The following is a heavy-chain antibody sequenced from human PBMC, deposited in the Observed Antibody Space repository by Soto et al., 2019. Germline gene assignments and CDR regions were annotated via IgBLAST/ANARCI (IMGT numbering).Heavy chain of an antibody. Sequence: GPLRLYCAASVSTFSSYAMSWVRQAPGKGLEWVSAISGSGGSTYYADSVKGRFTISRDNSKNTLYLQMNSLRAEDTAVYYCAKPVGAPRDWGQGTLVTVSS. V-gene: IGHV3-23*01. CDR3: AKPVGAPRD. J-gene: IGHJ4*02. CDR1: VSTFSSYA. D-gene: IGHD1-26*01. CDR2: ISGSGGST.